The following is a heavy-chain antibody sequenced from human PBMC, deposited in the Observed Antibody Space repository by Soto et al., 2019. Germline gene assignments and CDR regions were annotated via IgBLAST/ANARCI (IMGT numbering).Heavy chain of an antibody. CDR3: AKNNRYCSSTNWFVFDY. D-gene: IGHD2-2*01. CDR2: IKQDGSEK. V-gene: IGHV3-7*01. CDR1: GFTFSGYW. Sequence: EVQLVESGGGLVQPGGSLRLSCAASGFTFSGYWMSWVRQAPGKGLEWVANIKQDGSEKYYVDSVKGRFTISRDNAKNSLYLLMNSLRAEDTAVYYCAKNNRYCSSTNWFVFDYWGQGTLVTVSS. J-gene: IGHJ4*02.